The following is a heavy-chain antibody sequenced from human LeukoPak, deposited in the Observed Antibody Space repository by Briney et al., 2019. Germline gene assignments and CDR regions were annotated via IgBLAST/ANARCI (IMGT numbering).Heavy chain of an antibody. D-gene: IGHD2-2*01. V-gene: IGHV1-18*01. J-gene: IGHJ5*02. CDR1: GYTFTSYG. CDR2: ISAYNGNT. CDR3: ARSLVVVPAAMTPNWFDP. Sequence: ASVKASCKASGYTFTSYGISWVRQAPGQGLEWMGWISAYNGNTNCAQKLQGRVTMTTDTPTSTAYMELRSLRSDDTAVYYCARSLVVVPAAMTPNWFDPWGQGTLVTVSS.